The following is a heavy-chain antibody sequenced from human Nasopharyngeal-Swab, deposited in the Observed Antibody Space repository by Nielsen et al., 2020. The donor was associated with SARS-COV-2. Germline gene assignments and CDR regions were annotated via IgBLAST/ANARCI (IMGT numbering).Heavy chain of an antibody. Sequence: GESLKISCAASGFTFSSYSMNWVRQAPGKGLEWVSSISSSSSYIYYADSVKGRFTISRDNAKNSLYLQMNSLRAEDTAMYYCAKDRVGNYYYGMDVWGQGTTVTVSS. V-gene: IGHV3-21*01. CDR3: AKDRVGNYYYGMDV. CDR1: GFTFSSYS. J-gene: IGHJ6*02. CDR2: ISSSSSYI. D-gene: IGHD1-26*01.